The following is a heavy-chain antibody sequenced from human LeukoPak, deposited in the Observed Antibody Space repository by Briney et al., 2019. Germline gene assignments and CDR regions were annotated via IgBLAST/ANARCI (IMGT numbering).Heavy chain of an antibody. V-gene: IGHV4-59*08. Sequence: SETLSLTCTVSGGSISSYYWNWIRNPPGKGLEWIGYINYIRTTDYNPSLKSRVTISLDTSKNRFSLKLSSVTAADTAMYYCARSYTSSDHYYYYGMDVWGQGTTVTVSS. J-gene: IGHJ6*02. CDR2: INYIRTT. CDR3: ARSYTSSDHYYYYGMDV. CDR1: GGSISSYY. D-gene: IGHD6-13*01.